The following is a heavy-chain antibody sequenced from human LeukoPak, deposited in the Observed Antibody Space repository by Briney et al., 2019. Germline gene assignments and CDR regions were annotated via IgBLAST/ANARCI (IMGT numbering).Heavy chain of an antibody. CDR3: ARPLRGYSPFDS. V-gene: IGHV1-8*01. CDR2: MNPNTGRT. Sequence: ASVKVSCKASGYTFTSYDINWVRQATRQGLEWMGWMNPNTGRTGTAQRFQGRGTMTINTSTSTAYMELRSLRSEDTAVYYCARPLRGYSPFDSWGQGTLVTVSS. D-gene: IGHD5-12*01. J-gene: IGHJ4*02. CDR1: GYTFTSYD.